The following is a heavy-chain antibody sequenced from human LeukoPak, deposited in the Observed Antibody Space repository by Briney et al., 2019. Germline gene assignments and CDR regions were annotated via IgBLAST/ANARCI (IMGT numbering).Heavy chain of an antibody. CDR2: INHSGST. J-gene: IGHJ5*02. D-gene: IGHD3-3*01. CDR1: GGSFSGYY. V-gene: IGHV4-34*01. Sequence: SETLSLTCAVYGGSFSGYYWSWIRQPPGKGLEWIGEINHSGSTNYNPSLKSRVTISVDTSKNQFSLKLSSVTAADTAVYYCASKYFSRWFDPWGQGTLVTVSS. CDR3: ASKYFSRWFDP.